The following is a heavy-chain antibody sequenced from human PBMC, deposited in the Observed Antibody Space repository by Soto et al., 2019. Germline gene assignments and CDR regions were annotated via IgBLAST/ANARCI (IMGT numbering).Heavy chain of an antibody. CDR3: ARDAANCGGDCYLSMDV. Sequence: ASVKVSCKASGGTFSSYAIRWVRQAPGQGLEWMGGIIPIFGTANYAQKFQGRVTITADESTSTAYMELSSLRSEDTAVYYCARDAANCGGDCYLSMDVWGQGTTVTVSS. D-gene: IGHD2-21*02. CDR2: IIPIFGTA. CDR1: GGTFSSYA. V-gene: IGHV1-69*13. J-gene: IGHJ6*02.